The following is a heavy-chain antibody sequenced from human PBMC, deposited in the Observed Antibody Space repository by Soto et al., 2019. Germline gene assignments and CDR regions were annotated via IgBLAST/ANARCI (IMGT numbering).Heavy chain of an antibody. V-gene: IGHV1-3*01. CDR1: GYTFTSYA. J-gene: IGHJ6*02. CDR2: INAGNGNT. D-gene: IGHD3-10*01. CDR3: SRGYAEGDGDYYYYGMDV. Sequence: QVPLVQSGAEVKKPGASVKVSCKASGYTFTSYAMHWVRQAPGQRLEWMGWINAGNGNTKYSQKFQGRVTITRDTSASTAYMELSSLRSEDTAVYYCSRGYAEGDGDYYYYGMDVWGQGTTVTVSS.